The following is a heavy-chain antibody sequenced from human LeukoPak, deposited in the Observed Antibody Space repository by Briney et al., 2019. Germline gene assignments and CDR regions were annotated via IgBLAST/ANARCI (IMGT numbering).Heavy chain of an antibody. D-gene: IGHD2-2*01. CDR1: GGSISSGGYY. V-gene: IGHV4-31*03. J-gene: IGHJ5*02. Sequence: PSETLSLTCTVSGGSISSGGYYWSWIRQHPGKGLEWIGYIYYSGSTYYNPSLKSRVTISVDTSKNQFSLKLSSVTAADTAVYYCARVVNLGYCSSTSCPNWFDPWGQGTLVTVSS. CDR3: ARVVNLGYCSSTSCPNWFDP. CDR2: IYYSGST.